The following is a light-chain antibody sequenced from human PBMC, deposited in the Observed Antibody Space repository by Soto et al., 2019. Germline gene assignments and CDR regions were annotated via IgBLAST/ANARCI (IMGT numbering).Light chain of an antibody. CDR3: QQYGTSPFP. CDR2: CAS. Sequence: EIVLTQSPGTLSLSPGERATLSCRASQSISSAYLAWSQQKPGQAPRLLIYCASLSATGIPDRFSGSGFGTDFTLIISRLEPEDFAVYYCQQYGTSPFPFGPGTKVDIK. CDR1: QSISSAY. V-gene: IGKV3-20*01. J-gene: IGKJ3*01.